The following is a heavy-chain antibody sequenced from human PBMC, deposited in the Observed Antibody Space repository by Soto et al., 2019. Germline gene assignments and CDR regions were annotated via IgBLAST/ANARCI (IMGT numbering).Heavy chain of an antibody. CDR3: ARYDYGDVDY. Sequence: EVQLVESGGGLLQPGGSLRLSCAASGFTISDHYMDWVRQAPGKWLEWVGRTRNKAKSYTTDYAASVKGRFTISRDDSKNSLYLQMNSLKSEDTAVYYCARYDYGDVDYWGQGTLVTVSS. CDR1: GFTISDHY. D-gene: IGHD4-17*01. J-gene: IGHJ4*02. CDR2: TRNKAKSYTT. V-gene: IGHV3-72*01.